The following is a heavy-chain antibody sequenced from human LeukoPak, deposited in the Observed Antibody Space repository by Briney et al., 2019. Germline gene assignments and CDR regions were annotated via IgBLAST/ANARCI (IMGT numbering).Heavy chain of an antibody. CDR3: ARVPHYYFGYGYFDT. J-gene: IGHJ4*02. D-gene: IGHD3/OR15-3a*01. V-gene: IGHV4-34*01. Sequence: PSETLSLTCVVNGGSFSGYYWSWIRQPPGKGLEWIGEIDQSGTTNYNPSLKSRVVISIDTSKKQFSLTLTSMTAADTAVYYCARVPHYYFGYGYFDTWGQGTRVTVSS. CDR1: GGSFSGYY. CDR2: IDQSGTT.